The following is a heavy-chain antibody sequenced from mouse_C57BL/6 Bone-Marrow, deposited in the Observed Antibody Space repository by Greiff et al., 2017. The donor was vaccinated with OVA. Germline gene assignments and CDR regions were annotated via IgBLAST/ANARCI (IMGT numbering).Heavy chain of an antibody. CDR3: ARDAYGDDRDYYALDY. Sequence: EVNVVESGGGLVQSGRYLRLSCATSGFTFSDFYMEWVRQAPGKGLEWIAASRNKANDYTTEYSASVKGRFIVSRDTSQSILYLQMNALRAEDAAIYYCARDAYGDDRDYYALDYWGQGTSVTVSA. J-gene: IGHJ4*01. V-gene: IGHV7-1*01. D-gene: IGHD2-2*01. CDR2: SRNKANDYTT. CDR1: GFTFSDFY.